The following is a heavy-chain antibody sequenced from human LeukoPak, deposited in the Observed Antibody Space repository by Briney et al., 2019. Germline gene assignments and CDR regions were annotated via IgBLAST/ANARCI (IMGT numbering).Heavy chain of an antibody. J-gene: IGHJ3*02. D-gene: IGHD6-19*01. CDR3: ARAPSWGQWLARPHAFDI. CDR1: GFTFGSYS. V-gene: IGHV3-21*01. CDR2: ISSSSSYI. Sequence: GGSLRLSCAASGFTFGSYSMNWVRQAPGKGLEWVSSISSSSSYIYYADSVKGRFTISRDNAKNSLYLQMNSLRAEDTAVYYCARAPSWGQWLARPHAFDIWGQGTMVTVSS.